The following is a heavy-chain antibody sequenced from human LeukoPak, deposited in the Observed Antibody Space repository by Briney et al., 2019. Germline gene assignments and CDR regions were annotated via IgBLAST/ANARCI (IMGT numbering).Heavy chain of an antibody. CDR1: GFIFNSYA. CDR3: AKPRQQLVRYGLDV. Sequence: GGSLRLSCAASGFIFNSYAMTWVRQAPGKGLEWVSAISASGGSTYYADSAKGRFTISRDNSKSTLYLQMNSLRSEDTAVYYCAKPRQQLVRYGLDVWGQGTTVIVSS. V-gene: IGHV3-23*01. CDR2: ISASGGST. D-gene: IGHD6-6*01. J-gene: IGHJ6*02.